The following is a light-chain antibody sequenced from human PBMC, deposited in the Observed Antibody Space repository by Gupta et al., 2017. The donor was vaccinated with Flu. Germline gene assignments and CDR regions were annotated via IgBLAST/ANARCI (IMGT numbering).Light chain of an antibody. J-gene: IGLJ3*02. CDR2: ESN. CDR1: SSNIGNNY. Sequence: QSVLTQPPSVSPAPGQKVTISCPGSSSNIGNNYVSWYQQFPGTAPKLLIYESNRRPSGIPDRFSGSKSGTSATLGISGLQTGDEADYYCGTWDNSLTAGVFGGGTKLTVL. V-gene: IGLV1-51*02. CDR3: GTWDNSLTAGV.